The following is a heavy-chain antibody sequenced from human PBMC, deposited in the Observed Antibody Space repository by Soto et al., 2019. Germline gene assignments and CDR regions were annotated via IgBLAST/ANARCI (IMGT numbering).Heavy chain of an antibody. D-gene: IGHD2-15*01. V-gene: IGHV3-73*02. CDR2: IRSKHNNYAT. Sequence: EVQLVEFGGGLVQPGGSLKLSCAASGFTFSDSAMHWVRQASGEGLEWLGRIRSKHNNYATEYGASLKGRFTISRDDSKKTTYLQMSNLNTEDTAVYYCVRYSRTLGWFFDLWGRGTLVTVSS. J-gene: IGHJ2*01. CDR3: VRYSRTLGWFFDL. CDR1: GFTFSDSA.